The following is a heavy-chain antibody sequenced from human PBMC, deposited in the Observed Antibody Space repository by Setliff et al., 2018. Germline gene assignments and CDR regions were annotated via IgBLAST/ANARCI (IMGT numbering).Heavy chain of an antibody. V-gene: IGHV4-61*02. CDR1: GDSISSGSHH. Sequence: SETLSLTCTVSGDSISSGSHHWSWIRKPAGKGLEWIGRIHPIGSTNYTPSLKSRVTISVDTSKNQFSLKVSSVTAADTAVYYCARTTGSTHNWLDPWGPGTLVTVSS. D-gene: IGHD1-1*01. CDR2: IHPIGST. CDR3: ARTTGSTHNWLDP. J-gene: IGHJ5*02.